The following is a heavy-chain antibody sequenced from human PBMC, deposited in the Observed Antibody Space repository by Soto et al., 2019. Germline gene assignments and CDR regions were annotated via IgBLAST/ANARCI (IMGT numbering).Heavy chain of an antibody. CDR3: TSHDATEQNFVPY. D-gene: IGHD1-7*01. Sequence: EVQLVESGGGLVKPGGSLRLSCAASGFTFSDAWMNWARQAPGKGLEWVGRIKSQVYGGTTDYSAPVKGRFTMSRDDSTATMYLQMNSLETEDTGVYYCTSHDATEQNFVPYWGQGTLVTVSS. J-gene: IGHJ4*02. V-gene: IGHV3-15*07. CDR1: GFTFSDAW. CDR2: IKSQVYGGTT.